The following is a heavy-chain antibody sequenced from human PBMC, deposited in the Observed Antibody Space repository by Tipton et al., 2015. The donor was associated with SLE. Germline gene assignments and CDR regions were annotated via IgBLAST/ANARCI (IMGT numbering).Heavy chain of an antibody. V-gene: IGHV3-23*03. D-gene: IGHD2-2*02. CDR3: ATGVMYTVNY. J-gene: IGHJ4*02. CDR2: SYAVGGT. Sequence: GSLRLSCAASGFTFSDYAMSWVRQAPGKGLEWVSVSYAVGGTFSADAVKGRFTISRDNSKNTLYLQMSNLRAEDTAVYYCATGVMYTVNYWGQGTLVTVSS. CDR1: GFTFSDYA.